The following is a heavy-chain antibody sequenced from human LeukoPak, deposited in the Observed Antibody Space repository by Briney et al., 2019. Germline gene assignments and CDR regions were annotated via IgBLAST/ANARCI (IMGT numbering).Heavy chain of an antibody. Sequence: GESLKISCKGSGYMFTNYWIGWVRQMPGKGLEWMGIIYPGDSNTRYSPSFQGQVTISADKSINTAYVQWSSLKTSDTAMYYCARRVVNNRNWYFNLWDRGTVVTVSS. CDR1: GYMFTNYW. V-gene: IGHV5-51*01. D-gene: IGHD4-23*01. CDR2: IYPGDSNT. CDR3: ARRVVNNRNWYFNL. J-gene: IGHJ2*01.